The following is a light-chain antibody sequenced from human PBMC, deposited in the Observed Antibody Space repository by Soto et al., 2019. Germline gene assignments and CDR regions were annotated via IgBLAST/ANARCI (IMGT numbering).Light chain of an antibody. CDR1: QSVRSNY. CDR3: QQYGSSLSIT. Sequence: EIVLTQSPGTLSLYPGERATLSCRASQSVRSNYLAWYQQKPGQAPRLLMYDASNRATGIPDRFSGSGSGTDFTLTISRLEPEDFGVYYCQQYGSSLSITFGQGTRLEIK. CDR2: DAS. V-gene: IGKV3-20*01. J-gene: IGKJ5*01.